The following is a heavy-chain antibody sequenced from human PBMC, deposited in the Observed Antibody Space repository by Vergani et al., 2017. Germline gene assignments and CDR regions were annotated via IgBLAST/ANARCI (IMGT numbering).Heavy chain of an antibody. D-gene: IGHD3-9*01. V-gene: IGHV3-64*01. CDR2: ISSNGGST. Sequence: EVQLVESGGGLVQPGGSLRLSCAASEFTFSSYAMHWVRQAPGKGLEYGSAISSNGGSTYYANSVKGRFTISRDNSKNTLYLQMGSLRAEDMAVYYCARGDILTGYRDAFDIWGQGTMVTVSS. J-gene: IGHJ3*02. CDR1: EFTFSSYA. CDR3: ARGDILTGYRDAFDI.